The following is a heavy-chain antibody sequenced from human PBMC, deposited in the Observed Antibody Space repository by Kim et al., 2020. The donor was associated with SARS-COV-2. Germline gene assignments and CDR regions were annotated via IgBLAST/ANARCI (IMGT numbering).Heavy chain of an antibody. V-gene: IGHV1-69*13. Sequence: SVKVSCKASGGTFSSYAISWVRQAPGQGLEWMGGFIPIFGTANYAQKFQGRVTITADESTSTAYMELSSLRSEDTAVYYCASSSRRDYVVIYYYMDVWGKGTTVTVSS. CDR3: ASSSRRDYVVIYYYMDV. CDR1: GGTFSSYA. CDR2: FIPIFGTA. J-gene: IGHJ6*03. D-gene: IGHD4-17*01.